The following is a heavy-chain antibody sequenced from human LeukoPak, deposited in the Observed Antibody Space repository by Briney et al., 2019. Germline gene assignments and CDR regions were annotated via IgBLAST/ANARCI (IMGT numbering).Heavy chain of an antibody. Sequence: PSETLSLTCTVSGGSISSYYWSWIRQPPGKGLEWIGYIYYSGSTNYNPSLKSRVTISVDTSKNQFSLKLSSVTAADTAVYYCARGGGYGILTGYYIGFDPWGQGTLVTVSS. CDR2: IYYSGST. D-gene: IGHD3-9*01. V-gene: IGHV4-59*01. CDR3: ARGGGYGILTGYYIGFDP. J-gene: IGHJ5*02. CDR1: GGSISSYY.